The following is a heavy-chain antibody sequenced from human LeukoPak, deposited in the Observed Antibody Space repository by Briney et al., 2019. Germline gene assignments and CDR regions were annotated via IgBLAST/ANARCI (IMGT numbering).Heavy chain of an antibody. J-gene: IGHJ4*02. D-gene: IGHD6-19*01. Sequence: SETLSLTCTVSGGSISSGSYYWSWIRQPPGKGLEWIGYIYYSGSTYYNPSLKSRVTISVDTSKNQFSLKLSSVTAADTAVYYCARVHSSGWYYFDYWGQGTLVTVSS. V-gene: IGHV4-30-4*08. CDR1: GGSISSGSYY. CDR2: IYYSGST. CDR3: ARVHSSGWYYFDY.